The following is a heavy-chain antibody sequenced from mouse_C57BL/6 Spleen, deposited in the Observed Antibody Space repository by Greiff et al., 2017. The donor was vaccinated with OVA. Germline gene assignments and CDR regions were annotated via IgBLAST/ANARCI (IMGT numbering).Heavy chain of an antibody. V-gene: IGHV1-15*01. CDR2: IDPETGGT. CDR3: TRGQLGGDYLEY. J-gene: IGHJ2*01. CDR1: GYTFTDYG. Sequence: QVQLKQSGAELVRPGASVTLSCKASGYTFTDYGMHWVKQTPVHGLEWIGAIDPETGGTAYNQKFKGKAILTAYKPDSRAYKELRSLTSEDSAVYDCTRGQLGGDYLEYWGQGTTVTVSS. D-gene: IGHD4-1*02.